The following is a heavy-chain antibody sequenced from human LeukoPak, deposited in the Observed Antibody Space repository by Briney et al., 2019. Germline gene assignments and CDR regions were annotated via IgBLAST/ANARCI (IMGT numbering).Heavy chain of an antibody. J-gene: IGHJ6*02. CDR3: ARDLGYCSSTSCYTRYYYGMDV. CDR2: INPNSGGT. D-gene: IGHD2-2*02. CDR1: GYTFTGYY. Sequence: ASVKVSCKASGYTFTGYYIHWVRQAPGLGLEWMGWINPNSGGTNYAQKFQGRVTMTRDTSISTAYMELSRLRSDDTAVYYCARDLGYCSSTSCYTRYYYGMDVWGQGTTVTVSS. V-gene: IGHV1-2*02.